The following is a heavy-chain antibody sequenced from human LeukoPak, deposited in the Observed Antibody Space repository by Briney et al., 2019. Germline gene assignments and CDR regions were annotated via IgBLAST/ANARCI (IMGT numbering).Heavy chain of an antibody. CDR2: INTNTGNP. J-gene: IGHJ3*02. Sequence: GASVKVSCKASGYTFTTYAMNWVRQAPGQGIEWMGWINTNTGNPTYAQGFTGRFVFSLDTSVSTAYLQISSLKAEDTAVYYCARVTFYCSGGSCYSVDAFDIWGQGTMVTVSS. V-gene: IGHV7-4-1*02. CDR3: ARVTFYCSGGSCYSVDAFDI. D-gene: IGHD2-15*01. CDR1: GYTFTTYA.